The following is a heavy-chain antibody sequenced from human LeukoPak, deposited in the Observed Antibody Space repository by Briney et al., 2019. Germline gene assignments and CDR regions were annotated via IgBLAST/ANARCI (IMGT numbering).Heavy chain of an antibody. CDR3: ARDKYSSGWYTGYMDV. D-gene: IGHD6-19*01. CDR2: IYTSRTT. J-gene: IGHJ6*03. Sequence: SETLSLTCSVSGGSISSYYWSWIRQPAGKGLEWIGRIYTSRTTNYNPSLESRVTISINTSKNQFSLKLSSVTAADTAVYYCARDKYSSGWYTGYMDVWGKGTTVTISS. CDR1: GGSISSYY. V-gene: IGHV4-4*07.